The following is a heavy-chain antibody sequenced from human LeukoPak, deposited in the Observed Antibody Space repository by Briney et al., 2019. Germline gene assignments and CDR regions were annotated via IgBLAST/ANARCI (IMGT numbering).Heavy chain of an antibody. CDR1: GGSISSYY. CDR3: ARSEFLEWSEINWFDP. J-gene: IGHJ5*02. CDR2: IYYSGST. D-gene: IGHD3-3*01. Sequence: SETLSLTCTVSGGSISSYYWSWIRQPPGKGLEWIGYIYYSGSTNYNPSLKSRVTISVDTSKNQFSLKLSSVTAADTAVYYCARSEFLEWSEINWFDPWGQGTLVTVSS. V-gene: IGHV4-59*01.